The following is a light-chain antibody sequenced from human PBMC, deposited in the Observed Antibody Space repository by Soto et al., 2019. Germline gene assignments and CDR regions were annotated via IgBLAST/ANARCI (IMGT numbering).Light chain of an antibody. Sequence: DIQMTQSPSSLSASVGDRVTITCRASQGIRTDSGWYQQKPGKAPKRLIYAASSLQSGVPSRFSGSGSGTEVTLTIISLQHGDFATYYCLQYNIFPPLLTFGGGTKVEIK. CDR1: QGIRTD. CDR3: LQYNIFPPLLT. J-gene: IGKJ4*01. V-gene: IGKV1-17*01. CDR2: AAS.